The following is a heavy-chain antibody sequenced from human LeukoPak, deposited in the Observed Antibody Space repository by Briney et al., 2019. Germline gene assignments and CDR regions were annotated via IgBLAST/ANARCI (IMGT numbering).Heavy chain of an antibody. CDR3: AAGDTLVRGVIIPFAP. J-gene: IGHJ5*02. CDR1: GFTLINSA. D-gene: IGHD3-10*01. CDR2: IIVGSGQT. Sequence: GTSVKVSCKASGFTLINSAVQWVRQARGQRLEWVGWIIVGSGQTRYAQKFQERVTITRDMSTSTAFLELSSLRSGDSAVYYCAAGDTLVRGVIIPFAPWGQGTLVTVSS. V-gene: IGHV1-58*01.